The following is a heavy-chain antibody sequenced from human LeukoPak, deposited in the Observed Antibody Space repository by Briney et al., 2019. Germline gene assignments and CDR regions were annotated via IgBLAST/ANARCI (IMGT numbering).Heavy chain of an antibody. V-gene: IGHV3-66*01. J-gene: IGHJ6*02. CDR2: IYSGGST. D-gene: IGHD2-2*01. CDR3: ARLGYCSRTSCYHYYYYGMDV. Sequence: GGSLRLSCAASGFTVSTNYMSWVRQAPGKGLEWVSVIYSGGSTYYADSVKGRFSISRDNSKNTLYLQMNSLRADDTAVYYCARLGYCSRTSCYHYYYYGMDVWGRGTTVTVSS. CDR1: GFTVSTNY.